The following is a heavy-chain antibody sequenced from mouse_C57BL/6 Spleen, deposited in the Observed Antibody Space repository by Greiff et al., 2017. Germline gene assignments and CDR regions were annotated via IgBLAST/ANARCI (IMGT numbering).Heavy chain of an antibody. CDR1: GFNIKDYY. CDR2: IDPEDGDT. J-gene: IGHJ2*01. CDR3: TPDGYPYYFDY. Sequence: VQLQQSGAELVRPGASVKLSCTASGFNIKDYYMHWVKQRPEQGLEWIGSIDPEDGDTEYAPKFQGKATMTADTSSNTAYLQLSSLTSEDTAVYYCTPDGYPYYFDYWGQGTTLTVSS. D-gene: IGHD2-3*01. V-gene: IGHV14-1*01.